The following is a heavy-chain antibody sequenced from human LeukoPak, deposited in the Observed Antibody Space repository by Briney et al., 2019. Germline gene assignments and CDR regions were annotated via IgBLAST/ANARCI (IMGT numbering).Heavy chain of an antibody. V-gene: IGHV1-69*13. J-gene: IGHJ4*02. CDR3: ARAGEVYNSGSYLEY. Sequence: SVKVSCKASGGTFSSYAISWVRQAPGQGLEWMGGFIPVFGPANYAQKFQGRVTITADGSTSTAYMELSSLRSEDTAVYYCARAGEVYNSGSYLEYWGQGTLVTVSS. CDR2: FIPVFGPA. D-gene: IGHD6-19*01. CDR1: GGTFSSYA.